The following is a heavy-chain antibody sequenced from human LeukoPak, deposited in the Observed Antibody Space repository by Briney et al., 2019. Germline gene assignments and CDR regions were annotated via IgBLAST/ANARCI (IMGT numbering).Heavy chain of an antibody. V-gene: IGHV3-30-3*01. Sequence: GGSLRLSCAASGFTFSNYAILWVRQAPGKGLEWVAVISYNGSSKNFADSVKGRSTIFRDNAKNTLYLQMNSLRAEDTAVYYCVRDLGGRSGHWGQGTLVTVSS. CDR1: GFTFSNYA. J-gene: IGHJ4*02. CDR3: VRDLGGRSGH. CDR2: ISYNGSSK. D-gene: IGHD1-26*01.